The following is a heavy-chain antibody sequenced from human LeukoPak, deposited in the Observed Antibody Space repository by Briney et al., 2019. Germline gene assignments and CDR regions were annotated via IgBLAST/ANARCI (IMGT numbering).Heavy chain of an antibody. CDR1: GFTFDDYA. D-gene: IGHD3-22*01. V-gene: IGHV3-9*01. Sequence: GVSVRLSCAASGFTFDDYAMHWVRQAPAKGLEGVSGISWNSGSIGYADSVKGRFTISRDNAKNSLYLQMNSLRAEDTALYYCAATRGRSGYPLRGYFQHWGQGTLVTVSS. CDR2: ISWNSGSI. J-gene: IGHJ1*01. CDR3: AATRGRSGYPLRGYFQH.